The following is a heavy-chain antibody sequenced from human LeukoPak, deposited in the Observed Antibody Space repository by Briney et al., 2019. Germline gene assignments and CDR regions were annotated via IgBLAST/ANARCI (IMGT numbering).Heavy chain of an antibody. J-gene: IGHJ3*02. Sequence: GESLKISCKGSGYSFTSYWIGCVRQMPGKGLEWMGIIYPGDSDTRYSPSFQGQVTISADKSISNAYLQWSSLKASDTAMYYCASYAVVAATRGAFDIWGQGTMVTVSS. CDR1: GYSFTSYW. D-gene: IGHD2-15*01. CDR2: IYPGDSDT. CDR3: ASYAVVAATRGAFDI. V-gene: IGHV5-51*01.